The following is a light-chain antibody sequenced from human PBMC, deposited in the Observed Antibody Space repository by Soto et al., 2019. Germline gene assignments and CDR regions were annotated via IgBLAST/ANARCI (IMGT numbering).Light chain of an antibody. CDR3: GTWDGSRNWV. Sequence: QSVLTQSPSVSAAPGQTVTISCSGSSSNIGNNYVSWYQQFPDTAPKLLIYDNIKRPSGIPERFSGSKSGTSATLVITGLQTGDEADYYCGTWDGSRNWVFGGGTKLTVL. V-gene: IGLV1-51*01. CDR1: SSNIGNNY. J-gene: IGLJ3*02. CDR2: DNI.